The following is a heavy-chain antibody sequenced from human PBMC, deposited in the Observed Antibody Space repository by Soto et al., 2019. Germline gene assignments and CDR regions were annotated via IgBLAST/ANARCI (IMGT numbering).Heavy chain of an antibody. CDR1: GFTFSSYS. CDR3: ARDRVAATHTVTYYYYYGMDV. D-gene: IGHD2-15*01. J-gene: IGHJ6*02. V-gene: IGHV3-21*01. CDR2: ISSSSSYI. Sequence: VQLVESGGGLVKPGGSLRLSCAASGFTFSSYSMNWVRQAPGKGLEWVSSISSSSSYIYYADSVKGRFTISRDNAKNSLYLQMNSLRAEDTAVYYCARDRVAATHTVTYYYYYGMDVWGQGTTVTVPS.